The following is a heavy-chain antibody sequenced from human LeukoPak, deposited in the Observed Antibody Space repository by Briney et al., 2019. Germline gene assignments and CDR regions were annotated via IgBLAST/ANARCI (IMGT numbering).Heavy chain of an antibody. CDR3: ARDSTGYGYEEWN. V-gene: IGHV3-53*01. J-gene: IGHJ4*02. CDR1: GFTVSSNY. CDR2: IYSGGST. Sequence: GGSLRLSCAASGFTVSSNYMSWVRQAPGKGLEWVSVIYSGGSTYYADSVKGRFTISRDNSKSTLYIQMNSLRAEDTALYYCARDSTGYGYEEWNWGQGTLVTASS. D-gene: IGHD5-18*01.